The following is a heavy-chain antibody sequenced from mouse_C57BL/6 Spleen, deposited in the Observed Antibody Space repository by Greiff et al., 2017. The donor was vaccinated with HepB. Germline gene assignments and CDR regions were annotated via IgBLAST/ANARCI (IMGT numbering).Heavy chain of an antibody. J-gene: IGHJ4*01. CDR1: GYSITSGYY. Sequence: ESGPGLVKPSQSLSLTCSVTGYSITSGYYWNWIRQFPGNKLEWMGYISYDGSNNYNPSLKNRISITRDTSKNQFFLKLNSVTTGDTATYYCARGNYYGSSYPYAMDYWGQGTSVTVSS. CDR2: ISYDGSN. CDR3: ARGNYYGSSYPYAMDY. D-gene: IGHD1-1*01. V-gene: IGHV3-6*01.